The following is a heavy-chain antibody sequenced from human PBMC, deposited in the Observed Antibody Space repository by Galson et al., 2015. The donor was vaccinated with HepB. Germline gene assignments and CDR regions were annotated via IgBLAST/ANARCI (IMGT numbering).Heavy chain of an antibody. V-gene: IGHV3-30-3*01. J-gene: IGHJ4*02. CDR2: ISYDGGNK. D-gene: IGHD6-19*01. CDR1: GFTFSNYP. Sequence: SLRLSCAASGFTFSNYPLHWVRQAPGKGLEWVAFISYDGGNKKYANSMKGRFTISRDNSKNTLYLQMNSLGLEDTAVYYCAAGPGLYDSGWFPFDSWGQGTRVTVSS. CDR3: AAGPGLYDSGWFPFDS.